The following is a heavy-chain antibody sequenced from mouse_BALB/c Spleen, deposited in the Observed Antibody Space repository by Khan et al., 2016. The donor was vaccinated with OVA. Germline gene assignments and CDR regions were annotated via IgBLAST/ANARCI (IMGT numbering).Heavy chain of an antibody. CDR1: GYTFTDFT. CDR3: ARGGGGDRFAY. V-gene: IGHV1S137*01. J-gene: IGHJ3*01. Sequence: VQLQESGAELVRPGVSVKISCKGSGYTFTDFTMHWVKQSHAKSLEWIGVVNTYYGDATYNQKFKGKATMTVDNSSTTAYMELARLTSEDSAIFVWARGGGGDRFAYWGQGTLVTVSA. CDR2: VNTYYGDA.